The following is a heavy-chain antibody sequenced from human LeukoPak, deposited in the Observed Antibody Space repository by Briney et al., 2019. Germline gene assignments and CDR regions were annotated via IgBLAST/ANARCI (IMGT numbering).Heavy chain of an antibody. CDR1: GYTFTSYD. V-gene: IGHV1-8*01. Sequence: ASVKVSCKASGYTFTSYDINWVRQAPGQGLEWMGWMNPNSGNTGYAQKFQGRVTMTRNTSISTAYMELSSLRSEDTAVYYCARGRGYCSGGSCVGWFDPWGQGTLVTVSP. J-gene: IGHJ5*02. CDR2: MNPNSGNT. CDR3: ARGRGYCSGGSCVGWFDP. D-gene: IGHD2-15*01.